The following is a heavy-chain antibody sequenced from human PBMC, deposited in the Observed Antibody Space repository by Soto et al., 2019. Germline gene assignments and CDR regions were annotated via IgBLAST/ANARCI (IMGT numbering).Heavy chain of an antibody. CDR1: GYTLTSFG. CDR3: ATRSPAFDY. Sequence: QVQLVQSGPEVKKPGASVKVSCKTSGYTLTSFGISWARQAPGQGLEWMGWITTDKGKTNYAQKFQGRVTMTTDTSTSTAYMELRSLRSDDTAVYYCATRSPAFDYWGQGTLVTVSS. V-gene: IGHV1-18*01. J-gene: IGHJ4*02. CDR2: ITTDKGKT.